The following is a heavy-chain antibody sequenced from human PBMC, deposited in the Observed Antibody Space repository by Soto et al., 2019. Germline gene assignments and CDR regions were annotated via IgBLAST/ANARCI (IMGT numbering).Heavy chain of an antibody. D-gene: IGHD3-22*01. J-gene: IGHJ4*02. CDR3: ATPVGDSSGYYFDY. Sequence: ASVKVSCKASGYTFTSYGISWVRQAPGQGLEWMGWISAYNGNTNYAQKLQGRVTMTTDTSTSTAYMELRRLRSDDTAVYYCATPVGDSSGYYFDYWGQGTLVTVSS. CDR2: ISAYNGNT. CDR1: GYTFTSYG. V-gene: IGHV1-18*01.